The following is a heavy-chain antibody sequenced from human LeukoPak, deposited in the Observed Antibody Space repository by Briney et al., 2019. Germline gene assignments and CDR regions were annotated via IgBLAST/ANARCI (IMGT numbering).Heavy chain of an antibody. CDR1: GYTFTSYD. CDR2: MNPNSGNT. Sequence: ASVKVSCKASGYTFTSYDINWVRQATGQGLEWMGWMNPNSGNTGCAQRFQGGVTITRNTSISTAYMELSSLRSEDTAVYYCARSPANRGAARALGRLVSWFDPWGQGTLVTVSS. V-gene: IGHV1-8*03. D-gene: IGHD6-13*01. J-gene: IGHJ5*02. CDR3: ARSPANRGAARALGRLVSWFDP.